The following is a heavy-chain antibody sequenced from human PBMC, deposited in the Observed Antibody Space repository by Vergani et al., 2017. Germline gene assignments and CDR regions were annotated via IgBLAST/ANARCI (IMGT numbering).Heavy chain of an antibody. Sequence: QVQLVQSGAEVKKPGSSVKVSCKASGYTFTGYYMHWVRQAPGQGLEWMGWINPNSGGTNYAQKFQGRVTMTRDTSISTAYMELSMLRSDDTAVYYCARCSLVVPAADRDYYYYYMDVWGKGTTVTVSS. J-gene: IGHJ6*03. D-gene: IGHD2-2*01. CDR2: INPNSGGT. V-gene: IGHV1-2*02. CDR1: GYTFTGYY. CDR3: ARCSLVVPAADRDYYYYYMDV.